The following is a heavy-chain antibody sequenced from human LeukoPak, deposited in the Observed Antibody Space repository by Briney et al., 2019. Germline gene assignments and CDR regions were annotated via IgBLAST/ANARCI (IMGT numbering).Heavy chain of an antibody. CDR1: GFTFSSYS. V-gene: IGHV3-21*01. CDR3: ARAVGYRSSTSCYLGHFDY. CDR2: ISSSSSYI. Sequence: PGGSLRLSCAASGFTFSSYSMNWVRQAPGKGLEWVSSISSSSSYIYYADSVKGRFTISRDNAKNSLYLQMNSLRAEDTAVYYCARAVGYRSSTSCYLGHFDYWGQGTLVTVSS. J-gene: IGHJ4*02. D-gene: IGHD2-2*01.